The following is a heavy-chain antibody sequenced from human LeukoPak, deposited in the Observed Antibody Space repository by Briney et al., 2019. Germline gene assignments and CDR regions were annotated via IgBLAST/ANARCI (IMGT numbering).Heavy chain of an antibody. CDR3: AGGVDWRFDP. J-gene: IGHJ5*02. Sequence: PSQTLSLTCAVSGGSISSGGYSWSWIRQPPGKGLEWIGYIYHSGSTYYNPSLKSRVTISVDRSKNQFSLKLSSVTAADTAVYYCAGGVDWRFDPWGQGTLVTVSS. V-gene: IGHV4-30-2*01. D-gene: IGHD3-16*01. CDR1: GGSISSGGYS. CDR2: IYHSGST.